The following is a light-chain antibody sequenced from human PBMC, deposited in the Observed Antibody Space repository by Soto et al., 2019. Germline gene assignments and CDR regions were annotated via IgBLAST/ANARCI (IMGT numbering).Light chain of an antibody. J-gene: IGLJ2*01. CDR2: EGS. CDR1: SSDVGSYNL. CDR3: CSYAGSSTFRVV. V-gene: IGLV2-23*03. Sequence: QSALTQPASVSGSPGQSITISCTGTSSDVGSYNLVSWYQQHPGKAPKLMIYEGSKRPSGVSNRFSGSKSGNTASLTISGLQAEDEADYYCCSYAGSSTFRVVFGEGTKLTVL.